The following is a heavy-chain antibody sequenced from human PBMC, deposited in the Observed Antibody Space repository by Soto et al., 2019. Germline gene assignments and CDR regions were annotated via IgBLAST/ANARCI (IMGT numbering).Heavy chain of an antibody. V-gene: IGHV1-3*01. D-gene: IGHD6-13*01. J-gene: IGHJ5*02. Sequence: ASVKVSCKASGYTFTSYAMHWVRQAPGQRLEWMGWINAGNGNTKYSQKFQGRVTMTRDTSTSTVYMELSSLRSEDTAVYYCARVGAAASNTNWFDPWGQGTLVTVSS. CDR3: ARVGAAASNTNWFDP. CDR2: INAGNGNT. CDR1: GYTFTSYA.